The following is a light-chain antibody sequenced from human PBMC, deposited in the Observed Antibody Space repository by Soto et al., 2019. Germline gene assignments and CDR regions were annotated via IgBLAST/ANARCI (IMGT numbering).Light chain of an antibody. CDR3: QQYNGFSVT. J-gene: IGKJ4*01. CDR1: QSISTY. V-gene: IGKV1-5*01. CDR2: DAS. Sequence: DIQMTQSPSTLSASVGNRVTITCRASQSISTYLAWYQQKPGKAPKLLIYDASSLDSGVPSRFSGSGSGTEFTLTISSLQPDDFATYYCQQYNGFSVTFGGGTKVENK.